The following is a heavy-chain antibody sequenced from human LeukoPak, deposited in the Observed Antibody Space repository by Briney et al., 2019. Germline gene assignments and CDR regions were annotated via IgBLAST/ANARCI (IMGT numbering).Heavy chain of an antibody. CDR2: IYYSGST. CDR3: ARGLSGGFSVFEYYFDY. CDR1: GGSISSCY. Sequence: PSETLSLTCTVSGGSISSCYWSWIRQPPGKGLEWIGYIYYSGSTNYNPSLKSRVTISVDTSKNQFSLKLSSVTAADTAVYYCARGLSGGFSVFEYYFDYWGQGTLATVSS. V-gene: IGHV4-59*01. J-gene: IGHJ4*02. D-gene: IGHD2-8*02.